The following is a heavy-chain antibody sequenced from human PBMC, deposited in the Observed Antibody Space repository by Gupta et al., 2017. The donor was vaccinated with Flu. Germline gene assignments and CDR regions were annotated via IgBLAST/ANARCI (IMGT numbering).Heavy chain of an antibody. Sequence: QVTLKESGPALVKPTQTLTLTCTFSGFSLSTSGMRVSWIRQPPGKALEWLARIDWDDDKLYSTSLKTRLTISKDTSKNQVVLTMTNMDPADTATYYCARTVYDSSGYYLFDYWCQGTLVTVSS. J-gene: IGHJ4*02. CDR1: GFSLSTSGMR. D-gene: IGHD3-22*01. CDR2: IDWDDDK. CDR3: ARTVYDSSGYYLFDY. V-gene: IGHV2-70*04.